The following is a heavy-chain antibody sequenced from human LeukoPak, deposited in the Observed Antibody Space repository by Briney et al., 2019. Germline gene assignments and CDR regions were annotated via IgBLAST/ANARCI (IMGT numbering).Heavy chain of an antibody. CDR3: ARGGKQQLVPWYYYYYMDV. CDR1: GFMFSSYW. J-gene: IGHJ6*03. V-gene: IGHV3-7*01. Sequence: GGSLRLSCAASGFMFSSYWMSWVRQAPGKGLEWVADIKEDGSEKSYVDSVKGRFTISRDNAKNSLYLQMNSLRAEDTAVYYCARGGKQQLVPWYYYYYMDVWGKGTTVTVSS. D-gene: IGHD6-13*01. CDR2: IKEDGSEK.